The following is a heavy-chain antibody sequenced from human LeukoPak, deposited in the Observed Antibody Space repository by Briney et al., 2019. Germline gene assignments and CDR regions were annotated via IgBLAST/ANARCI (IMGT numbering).Heavy chain of an antibody. CDR1: EFTFSSYS. CDR3: ATPLDYYDSSGYHQGGD. Sequence: GGSLRLSCAASEFTFSSYSMNWVRQAPGKGLEWVANIKEDGSKKNYVDSVKGRFTISRDNAKNSLYLQMNSLRAEDTAVYYCATPLDYYDSSGYHQGGDWGQGTLVIVSS. CDR2: IKEDGSKK. J-gene: IGHJ4*02. V-gene: IGHV3-7*03. D-gene: IGHD3-22*01.